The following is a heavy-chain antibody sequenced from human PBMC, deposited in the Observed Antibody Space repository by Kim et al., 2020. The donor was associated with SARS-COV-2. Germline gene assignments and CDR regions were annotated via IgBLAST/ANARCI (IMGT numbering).Heavy chain of an antibody. Sequence: SETLSLTCTVSGGSISSISYYWGWIRQPPGKGLEWIGSIYYSGSTYYNPSLKSRVTISVDTSKNQFSLKLSSVTAADTAVYYCARHEITMIVVVITNWF. CDR1: GGSISSISYY. D-gene: IGHD3-22*01. J-gene: IGHJ5*01. CDR3: ARHEITMIVVVITNWF. CDR2: IYYSGST. V-gene: IGHV4-39*01.